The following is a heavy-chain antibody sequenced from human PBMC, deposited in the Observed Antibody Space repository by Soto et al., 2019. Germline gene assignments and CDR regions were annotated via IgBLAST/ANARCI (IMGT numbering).Heavy chain of an antibody. CDR3: ARVSQWLVLDWFDP. J-gene: IGHJ5*02. CDR2: INHSGST. Sequence: SETLSLTCAVYGGSFSGYYWSWIRQPPGKGLEWIGEINHSGSTNYNPSLKSRVTISVDTSKNQFSLKLSSVTAADTAVYYCARVSQWLVLDWFDPWGQGTRVTVSS. D-gene: IGHD6-19*01. CDR1: GGSFSGYY. V-gene: IGHV4-34*01.